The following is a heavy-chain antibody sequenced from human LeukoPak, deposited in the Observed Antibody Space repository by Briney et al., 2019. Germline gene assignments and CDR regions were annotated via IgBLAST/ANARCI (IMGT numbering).Heavy chain of an antibody. D-gene: IGHD1-26*01. V-gene: IGHV4-61*02. CDR1: GDSISSGGSSESYY. CDR2: IYTSGST. Sequence: PSQTLSLTCTVSGDSISSGGSSESYYWSWIRQPAGKGLEWIGRIYTSGSTNYNPSLKSRVTISVDTSKNQFSLKLSSVTAADTAVYYCARAEGATISGRVDAFDIWGQGTMVTVSS. J-gene: IGHJ3*02. CDR3: ARAEGATISGRVDAFDI.